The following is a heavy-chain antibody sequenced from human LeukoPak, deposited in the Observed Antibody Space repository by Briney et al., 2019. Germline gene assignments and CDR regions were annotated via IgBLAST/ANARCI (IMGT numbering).Heavy chain of an antibody. CDR3: ARSLMYYNILTGYSPQNFDY. CDR2: IYPSGST. V-gene: IGHV4-38-2*01. Sequence: SETLSLTCAVSGYSISSGYYWGWTRQPPGKGLEWIGSIYPSGSTYYNPSLESRVTISVDTSKNQFSLKLSSVTAADTAVYYCARSLMYYNILTGYSPQNFDYWGQGTLVTVSS. J-gene: IGHJ4*02. CDR1: GYSISSGYY. D-gene: IGHD3-9*01.